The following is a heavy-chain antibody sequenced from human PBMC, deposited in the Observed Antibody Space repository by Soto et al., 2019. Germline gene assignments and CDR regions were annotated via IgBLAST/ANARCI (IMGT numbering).Heavy chain of an antibody. CDR1: GFSFHNYA. J-gene: IGHJ3*02. CDR3: ARPSSAHGHDGFDT. CDR2: MSGSGGGT. V-gene: IGHV3-23*01. Sequence: GGSLRLSCAASGFSFHNYAMHWVRQASGKGLEWVSSMSGSGGGTYYADSVKGRFTISRENSKNTLYLQMNSLRAEDTALYYCARPSSAHGHDGFDTWGQGTMVTVSS.